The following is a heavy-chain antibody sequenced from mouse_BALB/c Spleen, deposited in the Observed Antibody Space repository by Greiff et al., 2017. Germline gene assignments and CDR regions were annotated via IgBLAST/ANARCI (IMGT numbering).Heavy chain of an antibody. D-gene: IGHD1-2*01. J-gene: IGHJ3*01. CDR1: GFNIKDTY. CDR2: IDPANGNT. CDR3: AREGDYGYEFAY. V-gene: IGHV14-3*02. Sequence: EVQRVESGAELVKPGASVKLSCTASGFNIKDTYMHWVKQRPEQGLEWIGRIDPANGNTKYDPKFQGKATITADTSSNTAYLQLSSLTSEDTAVYYCAREGDYGYEFAYWGQGTLVTVSA.